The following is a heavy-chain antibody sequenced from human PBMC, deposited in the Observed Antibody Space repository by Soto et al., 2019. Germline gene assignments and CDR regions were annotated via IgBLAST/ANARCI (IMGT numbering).Heavy chain of an antibody. Sequence: GGSLRLSCLASGFTFSKAWMNWVRQAPGKGREWVGRIESKTDGGTTNYAAHVKGRFTISRDDSKNTLYLQMNSLKTEDTAVYYCTTGKSGYSGYDTNEPYYYYYGMDVWGQGTTVTVSS. D-gene: IGHD5-12*01. CDR1: GFTFSKAW. V-gene: IGHV3-15*07. CDR3: TTGKSGYSGYDTNEPYYYYYGMDV. J-gene: IGHJ6*02. CDR2: IESKTDGGTT.